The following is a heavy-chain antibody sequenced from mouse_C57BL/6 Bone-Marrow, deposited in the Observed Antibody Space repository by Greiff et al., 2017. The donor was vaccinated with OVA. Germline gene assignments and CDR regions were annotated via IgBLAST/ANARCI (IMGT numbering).Heavy chain of an antibody. V-gene: IGHV1-15*01. J-gene: IGHJ4*01. CDR2: IDPETGGT. Sequence: QVQLQQPGTELVKPGASVKLSCKASGYTFTSYWMHWVKQRPVHGLEWIGAIDPETGGTAYNQKFKGKAILTADKSSSTAYMELRSLTSEDSAVYYCTRFRFYAMDYWGQGTSVTVSS. CDR1: GYTFTSYW. CDR3: TRFRFYAMDY.